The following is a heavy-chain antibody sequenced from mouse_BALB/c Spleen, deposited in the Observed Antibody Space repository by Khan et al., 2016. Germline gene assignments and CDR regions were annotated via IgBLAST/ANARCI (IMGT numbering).Heavy chain of an antibody. CDR3: ARGYYVPAWFAY. CDR2: IDSANGNS. Sequence: VQLQQPGAELVEPGASVKLSCTASGFNIEDTYLHWVKQRPGQGLEWFGRIDSANGNSKYDPKFQGKATMTADTSSNTAYLQLSGLTSEDAAVYYCARGYYVPAWFAYWGQGTLVTVSA. CDR1: GFNIEDTY. V-gene: IGHV14-3*02. D-gene: IGHD1-1*02. J-gene: IGHJ3*01.